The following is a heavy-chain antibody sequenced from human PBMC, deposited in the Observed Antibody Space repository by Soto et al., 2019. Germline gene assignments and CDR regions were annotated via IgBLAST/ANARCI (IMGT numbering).Heavy chain of an antibody. CDR2: ISGSGGST. V-gene: IGHV3-23*01. CDR3: AKDRSYIVVVVAANIFDY. CDR1: GFTFSSYA. D-gene: IGHD2-15*01. J-gene: IGHJ4*02. Sequence: RRLSCAASGFTFSSYAMSWVRQAPGKGLEWVSAISGSGGSTYYADSVKGRFTISRDNSKNTLYLQMNSLRAEDTAVYYCAKDRSYIVVVVAANIFDYWGQGNLVTVSS.